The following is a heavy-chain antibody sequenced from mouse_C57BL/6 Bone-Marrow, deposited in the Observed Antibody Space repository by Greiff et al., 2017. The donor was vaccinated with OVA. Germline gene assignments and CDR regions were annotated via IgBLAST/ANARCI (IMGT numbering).Heavy chain of an antibody. J-gene: IGHJ3*01. CDR1: GYTFTSYG. CDR3: ARVDYVAWFAY. Sequence: VQLQESGAELARPGASVKLSCKASGYTFTSYGISWVKQRTGQGLEWIGEIYPRSGNTYYNEKFKGKATLTADKSSSTAYMELRSLTSEDAAVYFCARVDYVAWFAYWGQGTLVTVSA. CDR2: IYPRSGNT. D-gene: IGHD2-4*01. V-gene: IGHV1-81*01.